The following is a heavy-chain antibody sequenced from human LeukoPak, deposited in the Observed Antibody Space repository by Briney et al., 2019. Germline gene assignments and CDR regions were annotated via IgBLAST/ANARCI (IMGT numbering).Heavy chain of an antibody. D-gene: IGHD3-3*01. CDR1: GGSFSGYY. CDR2: INHSGST. J-gene: IGHJ4*02. Sequence: SETLSLTCAVYGGSFSGYYWSWIRQPPGKGLEWIGEINHSGSTNYNPSLKSRVTISVDTSKNQFSLKLSSVTAADTVVYYCARGRYYDFWSGYFGGHDYWGQGTLVTVSS. CDR3: ARGRYYDFWSGYFGGHDY. V-gene: IGHV4-34*01.